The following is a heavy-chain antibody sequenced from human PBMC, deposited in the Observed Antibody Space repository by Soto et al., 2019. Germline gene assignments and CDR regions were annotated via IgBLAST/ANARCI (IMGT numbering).Heavy chain of an antibody. J-gene: IGHJ5*02. D-gene: IGHD6-13*01. CDR2: ISGSGGST. CDR3: AKDSGGRTSWYGVGFDP. Sequence: EVQLLESGGGLVQPGGSLRLSCAASGFTFSNYAMSWVRQAPGKGLEWVSTISGSGGSTYYADSVKGRFTISRDNSKNMLYLQMNSLRAEDTAVYYCAKDSGGRTSWYGVGFDPWGQGTLVTVSS. V-gene: IGHV3-23*01. CDR1: GFTFSNYA.